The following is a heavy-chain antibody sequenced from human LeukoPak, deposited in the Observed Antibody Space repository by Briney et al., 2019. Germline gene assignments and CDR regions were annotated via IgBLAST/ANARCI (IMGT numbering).Heavy chain of an antibody. CDR2: IYYSGST. V-gene: IGHV4-59*01. CDR1: GGSISSYY. J-gene: IGHJ4*02. Sequence: PSETLSLTCTVSGGSISSYYWSWIRQPPGKGLEWIGYIYYSGSTNYNPSLKSRVTISVDTSKNQFSLKLSSVTAADTAVYYCARFSISSSSLDYWGQGTLVTVSS. D-gene: IGHD6-13*01. CDR3: ARFSISSSSLDY.